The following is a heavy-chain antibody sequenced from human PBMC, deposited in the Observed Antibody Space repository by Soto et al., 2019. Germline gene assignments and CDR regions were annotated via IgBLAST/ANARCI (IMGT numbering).Heavy chain of an antibody. CDR2: ISYDGSNK. Sequence: ESGGGVVQPGRSLRLSCAASGFTFKTYAMHWVRQAPGKGLEWAAVISYDGSNKKYAHSVKCRFTIARDKSKNTLYLQMNSRRPEDTAVYYCARRYKDLRRDCISTSCLFDPWGQGTLVTVSS. CDR3: ARRYKDLRRDCISTSCLFDP. V-gene: IGHV3-30-3*01. J-gene: IGHJ5*01. CDR1: GFTFKTYA. D-gene: IGHD2-2*01.